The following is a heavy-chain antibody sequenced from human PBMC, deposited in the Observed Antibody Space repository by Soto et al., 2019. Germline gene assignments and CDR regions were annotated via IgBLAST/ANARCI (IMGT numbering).Heavy chain of an antibody. J-gene: IGHJ6*02. D-gene: IGHD2-2*01. CDR3: ARDRRKTVVVPAATLYYYYGMDV. Sequence: PSETLSLTCAVYCGSFSGYYWSWIRQPPGKGLEWIGEINHSGSTNYNPSLKSRVTISVDTSKNQFSLKLSSVTAADTAVYYCARDRRKTVVVPAATLYYYYGMDVWGQGTTVTVSS. CDR1: CGSFSGYY. V-gene: IGHV4-34*01. CDR2: INHSGST.